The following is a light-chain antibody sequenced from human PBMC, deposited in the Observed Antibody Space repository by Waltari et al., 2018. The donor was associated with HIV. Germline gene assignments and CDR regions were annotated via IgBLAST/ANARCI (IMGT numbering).Light chain of an antibody. J-gene: IGKJ4*01. Sequence: DIQMTQSPSSLSASIGDTVSIPCRASQDISNSVSWFQQQPGNGPKLLVHGAFILQRGVPSRFSGSRSGTDYTLTISGLQAEDFAAYFCQQYYGVPLTFGGGTRVDI. CDR2: GAF. CDR3: QQYYGVPLT. V-gene: IGKV1-NL1*01. CDR1: QDISNS.